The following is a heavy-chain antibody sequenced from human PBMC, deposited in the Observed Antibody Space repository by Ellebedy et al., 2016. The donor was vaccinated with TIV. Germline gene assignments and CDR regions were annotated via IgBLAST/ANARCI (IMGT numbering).Heavy chain of an antibody. J-gene: IGHJ4*02. Sequence: PGGSLRLSCVASGFNFQTSVIHWVRQTPAKGLEWVSAITSLGDSTYYADSVKGRFTISRDNSKNTLFLQVNSLRAEDTAVYYCARDSSDWPQIGYWGQGTLVTVSS. D-gene: IGHD6-19*01. CDR3: ARDSSDWPQIGY. V-gene: IGHV3-23*01. CDR1: GFNFQTSV. CDR2: ITSLGDST.